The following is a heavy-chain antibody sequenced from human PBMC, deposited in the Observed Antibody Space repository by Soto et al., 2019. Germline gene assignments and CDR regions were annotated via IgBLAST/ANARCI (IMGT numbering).Heavy chain of an antibody. CDR3: ARDRGLKNIAVVVAATRSHAFDI. Sequence: SVKVSCKASGGTFSSYAISWVRQAPGQGLEWMGGIIPIFGTANYAQKFQGRVTIIADESTSTAYMELSSLRSEDTAVYYCARDRGLKNIAVVVAATRSHAFDIWGQGTMVTVSS. CDR2: IIPIFGTA. D-gene: IGHD2-15*01. CDR1: GGTFSSYA. J-gene: IGHJ3*02. V-gene: IGHV1-69*13.